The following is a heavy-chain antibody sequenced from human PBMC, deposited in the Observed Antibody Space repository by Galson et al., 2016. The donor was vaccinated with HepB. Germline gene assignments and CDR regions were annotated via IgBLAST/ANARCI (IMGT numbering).Heavy chain of an antibody. J-gene: IGHJ4*02. Sequence: SLRLSCAASGFIFSTYAMSWVRQAPGKGLQWVSGISGSGDTTYYADSVKGRFTISGDTSKNTLSLEMNSLRAEDTAIYYCAKEASSRTKSRRLDYWGQGTLVTVSS. CDR2: ISGSGDTT. V-gene: IGHV3-23*01. D-gene: IGHD2-2*01. CDR3: AKEASSRTKSRRLDY. CDR1: GFIFSTYA.